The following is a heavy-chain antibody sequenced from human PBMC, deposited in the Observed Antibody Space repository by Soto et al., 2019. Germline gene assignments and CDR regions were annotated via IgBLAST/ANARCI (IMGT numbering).Heavy chain of an antibody. CDR3: AREHPSSSKVLHYYYGMDV. CDR2: IGTASDT. D-gene: IGHD6-13*01. Sequence: EVQLVESGGGLVQPGGSLRLSCAASGFTFSSYDMHWVRQATGKGLEWVSAIGTASDTYYPGSVKGRFTISRENAKNSLYLQMNSLRAEDTAVYYCAREHPSSSKVLHYYYGMDVWGQGTTVTVSS. V-gene: IGHV3-13*01. J-gene: IGHJ6*02. CDR1: GFTFSSYD.